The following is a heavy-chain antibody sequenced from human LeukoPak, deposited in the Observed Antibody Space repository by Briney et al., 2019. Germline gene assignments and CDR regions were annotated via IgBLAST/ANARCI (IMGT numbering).Heavy chain of an antibody. Sequence: PGGSLRLSCAASGFTFSDAWMIWVRQAPGKGLEWVGRIKSRADGGTPDYAAPVTGRFTISRDDSNGTLFLQMNSLTTEDTAVYYCATQGLLDAFDIWGQRTMVIVSS. CDR2: IKSRADGGTP. D-gene: IGHD3-22*01. CDR3: ATQGLLDAFDI. CDR1: GFTFSDAW. J-gene: IGHJ3*02. V-gene: IGHV3-15*01.